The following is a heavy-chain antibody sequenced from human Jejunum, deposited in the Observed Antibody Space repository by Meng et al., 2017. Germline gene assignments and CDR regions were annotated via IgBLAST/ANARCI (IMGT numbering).Heavy chain of an antibody. CDR3: ARHEVDFDN. V-gene: IGHV4-34*02. Sequence: GQLKPWGAGLLKPSATLCLSCAVYGGSISGYFWSWIRQAPGEGLEWVGEFTRGGTTNYNPSLKSRVTISADTSKNQFSLTLSSVSAADTAVYYCARHEVDFDNWGQGTLVTVSS. CDR2: FTRGGTT. J-gene: IGHJ4*02. CDR1: GGSISGYF. D-gene: IGHD1-26*01.